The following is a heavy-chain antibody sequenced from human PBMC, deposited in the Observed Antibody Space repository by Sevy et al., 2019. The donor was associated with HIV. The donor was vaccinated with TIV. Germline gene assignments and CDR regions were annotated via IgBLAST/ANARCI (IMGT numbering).Heavy chain of an antibody. D-gene: IGHD3-22*01. CDR1: GGSMSNYY. Sequence: SETLSLTCSVSGGSMSNYYWSWIRQPAGKGLEWIGRIYTSGSTNYNPSLKSRVTMSVDTSKSQLSLELSSATAADTAVYYCARDGGGSSSYYSRFDNWGQGTLVTVSS. J-gene: IGHJ4*02. CDR3: ARDGGGSSSYYSRFDN. V-gene: IGHV4-4*07. CDR2: IYTSGST.